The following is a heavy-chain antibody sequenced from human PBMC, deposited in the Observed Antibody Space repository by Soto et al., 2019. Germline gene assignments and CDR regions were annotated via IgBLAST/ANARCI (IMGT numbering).Heavy chain of an antibody. D-gene: IGHD6-6*01. CDR2: ISYDGSNK. J-gene: IGHJ6*03. CDR1: GFTFSSYG. Sequence: QPGGSLRLSCAASGFTFSSYGMHWVRQAPGKGLEWVAVISYDGSNKYYADSVKGRFTISRDNSKNTLYLQMNSLRAEDTAVYYCAKDYQLVAQYYYYYMDVWGKGTTVTVSS. CDR3: AKDYQLVAQYYYYYMDV. V-gene: IGHV3-30*18.